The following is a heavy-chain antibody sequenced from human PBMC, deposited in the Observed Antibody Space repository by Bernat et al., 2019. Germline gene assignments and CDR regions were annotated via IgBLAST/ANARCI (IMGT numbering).Heavy chain of an antibody. CDR2: IKQDGSEK. J-gene: IGHJ5*02. CDR3: ARMGNTYGQYNWFDP. CDR1: GFTFDIYW. D-gene: IGHD2-8*01. V-gene: IGHV3-7*01. Sequence: EVQLVESGGGLVKPGGSLRLSCAASGFTFDIYWMSWVRQAPGKGLEWVANIKQDGSEKHYVDSVKGRFTISRDNAKNLVYLQMNSLRGEDTAVYYCARMGNTYGQYNWFDPWGQGTLVTVAS.